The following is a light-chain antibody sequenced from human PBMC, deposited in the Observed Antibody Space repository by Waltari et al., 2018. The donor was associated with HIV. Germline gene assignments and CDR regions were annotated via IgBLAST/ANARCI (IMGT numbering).Light chain of an antibody. CDR2: EVN. CDR3: CSYAGGNSYV. V-gene: IGLV2-23*02. Sequence: QSALTQPAAVSASPGPSLTLSCTGTSSDVGTYNVVSWYRQFPDKAPQLLIFEVNKRPSGVSNRFSGSKSGNSASLTIAGLLADDEADYYCCSYAGGNSYVFGTGTKVTVL. J-gene: IGLJ1*01. CDR1: SSDVGTYNV.